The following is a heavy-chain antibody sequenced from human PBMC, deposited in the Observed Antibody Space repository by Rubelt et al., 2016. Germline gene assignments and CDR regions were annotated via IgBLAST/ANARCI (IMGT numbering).Heavy chain of an antibody. CDR2: IYSSGNT. V-gene: IGHV4-4*07. CDR3: ARALEGDFDY. D-gene: IGHD1-1*01. Sequence: RIYSSGNTNYSPSLKSRVTMSLDTSNNQFSLKLTSVTAADTAVYYCARALEGDFDYWGQGTLVTVSS. J-gene: IGHJ4*02.